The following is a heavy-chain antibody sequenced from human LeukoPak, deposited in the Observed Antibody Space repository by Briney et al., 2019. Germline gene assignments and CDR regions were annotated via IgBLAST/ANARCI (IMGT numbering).Heavy chain of an antibody. CDR3: ARPRGLWFGYSNAFDI. CDR1: GGSISSSNW. D-gene: IGHD3-10*01. J-gene: IGHJ3*02. Sequence: PSGTLSLTCAVSGGSISSSNWWSWVRQPPGKGLEWIGEINHSGSTNYNPSLKSRVTISVDTSKNQFSLKLSSVTAADTAVYYCARPRGLWFGYSNAFDIWGQGTMVTVSS. V-gene: IGHV4-4*02. CDR2: INHSGST.